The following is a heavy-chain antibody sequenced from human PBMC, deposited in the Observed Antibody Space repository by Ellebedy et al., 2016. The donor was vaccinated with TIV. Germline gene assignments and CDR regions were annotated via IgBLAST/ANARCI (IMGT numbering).Heavy chain of an antibody. D-gene: IGHD3-22*01. Sequence: GGSLRLSXAASGFSFSNYGMHWVRQAPAKGLEWVALIPYDGSNKFYAYSVKGRFTISRDNSKNTLYLQMNSLRPEDTAVYFCARNPPILYDNSGHMSVYWGQGTLVTVPS. CDR3: ARNPPILYDNSGHMSVY. V-gene: IGHV3-30*03. CDR1: GFSFSNYG. CDR2: IPYDGSNK. J-gene: IGHJ4*02.